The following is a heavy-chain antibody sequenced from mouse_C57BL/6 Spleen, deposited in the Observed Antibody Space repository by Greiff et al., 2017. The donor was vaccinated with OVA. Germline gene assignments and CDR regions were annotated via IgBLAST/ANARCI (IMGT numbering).Heavy chain of an antibody. CDR3: MGRLRLTRYFDV. J-gene: IGHJ1*03. D-gene: IGHD1-2*01. CDR2: IDPETGGT. CDR1: GYTFTDYE. V-gene: IGHV1-15*01. Sequence: VQLQQSGAELVRPGASVTLSCKASGYTFTDYEMHWVKQTPVHGLEWIGAIDPETGGTAYNQKFKGKAILTADKSSSTAYMELRSLTSEDSAVYYCMGRLRLTRYFDVWGTGTTVTVSS.